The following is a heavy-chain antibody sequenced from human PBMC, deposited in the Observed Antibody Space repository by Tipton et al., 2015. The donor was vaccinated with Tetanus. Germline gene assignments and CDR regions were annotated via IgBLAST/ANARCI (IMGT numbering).Heavy chain of an antibody. CDR1: GFDFRNYD. J-gene: IGHJ6*02. CDR2: ISPTGDET. V-gene: IGHV3-23*01. CDR3: AKFLVVITQGYYHTMDV. Sequence: SLRLSCAASGFDFRNYDMSWIRQAPGKGLEWVSAISPTGDETYYADSVKGRFTISRDNSKNTLILQMNSLRAEDTAVYFCAKFLVVITQGYYHTMDVWGQGTTVTVSS. D-gene: IGHD3-9*01.